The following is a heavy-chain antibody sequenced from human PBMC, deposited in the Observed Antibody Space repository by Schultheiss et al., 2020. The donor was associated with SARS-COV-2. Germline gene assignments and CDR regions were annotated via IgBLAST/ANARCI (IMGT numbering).Heavy chain of an antibody. V-gene: IGHV4-38-2*02. J-gene: IGHJ4*02. D-gene: IGHD2-21*02. CDR2: IYHSGST. Sequence: SETLSLTCTVSGYSISSGYYWGWIRQPPGKGLEWIGSIYHSGSTYYNPSLKSRVTISVDTSKNQFSLKLSSVTAADTAVYYCAKLSYCGGDCYSGGLYYFDCWGQGTLVTVAS. CDR3: AKLSYCGGDCYSGGLYYFDC. CDR1: GYSISSGYY.